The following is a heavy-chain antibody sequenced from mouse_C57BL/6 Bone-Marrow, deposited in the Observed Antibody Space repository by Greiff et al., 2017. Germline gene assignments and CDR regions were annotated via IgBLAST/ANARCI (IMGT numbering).Heavy chain of an antibody. J-gene: IGHJ1*03. CDR1: GFTFSDFY. V-gene: IGHV7-1*01. CDR3: ARGARDWYFDV. Sequence: EVQRVESGGGLVQSGRSLRLSCATSGFTFSDFYMEWVRQAPGKGLEWIAASRKKANDYTTEYSASVKGRFIVSRDTSQSILNLTVNALRAEDTAIYYFARGARDWYFDVWGTGTTVTVSS. CDR2: SRKKANDYTT.